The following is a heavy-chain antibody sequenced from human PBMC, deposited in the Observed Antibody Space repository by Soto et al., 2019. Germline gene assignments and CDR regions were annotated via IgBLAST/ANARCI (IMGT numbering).Heavy chain of an antibody. D-gene: IGHD1-1*01. V-gene: IGHV5-51*01. CDR1: GYSFTSYW. CDR2: IYPGDSDT. Sequence: PGESLKISCKGSGYSFTSYWIGWVRQMPGKGLEWMGIIYPGDSDTRYSPSFQGQVTISADKSISTAYLQWSSLKASDTAMYYCARRGWNHTVYYYYGMDVWGQGTTVTVSS. CDR3: ARRGWNHTVYYYYGMDV. J-gene: IGHJ6*02.